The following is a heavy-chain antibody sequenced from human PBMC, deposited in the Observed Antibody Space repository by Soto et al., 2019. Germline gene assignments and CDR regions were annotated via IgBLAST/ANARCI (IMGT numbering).Heavy chain of an antibody. V-gene: IGHV1-69*13. CDR3: ARDRKDDSSGPLDY. D-gene: IGHD3-22*01. J-gene: IGHJ4*02. CDR2: IIPIFGTA. CDR1: GGTFSSYA. Sequence: GASVKVSCKASGGTFSSYAISWVRQAPGQGLEWMGGIIPIFGTANYAQKFQGRVTITADESTSTAYMELSSLGSEDTAVYYCARDRKDDSSGPLDYWGQGTLVTVSS.